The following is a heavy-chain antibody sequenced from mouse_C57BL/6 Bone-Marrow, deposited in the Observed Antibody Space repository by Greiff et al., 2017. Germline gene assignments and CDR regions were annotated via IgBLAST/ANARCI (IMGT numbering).Heavy chain of an antibody. D-gene: IGHD2-5*01. CDR1: GYTFTSYW. J-gene: IGHJ3*01. Sequence: VQLQQSGAELAKPGASVKLSCKASGYTFTSYWMHWVKQRPGQGLEWIGYINPSSGYTKYNQKFKDKATLTADKSSSTAYMQLSSLTYEDSAVYDCASDYYSNFFAYWGQETLVTVSA. CDR3: ASDYYSNFFAY. V-gene: IGHV1-7*01. CDR2: INPSSGYT.